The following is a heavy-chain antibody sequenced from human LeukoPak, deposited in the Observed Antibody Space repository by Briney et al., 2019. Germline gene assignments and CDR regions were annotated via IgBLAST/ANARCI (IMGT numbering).Heavy chain of an antibody. CDR3: ARVFSVSGSGSYYPFL. V-gene: IGHV4-34*01. Sequence: SETLSLTCAVYGGSFSGYYWSWIRQPPGKGLEWIGEINHSGSTNYNPSLKSRVTISVDTSKNQFSLKLSSVTAADTAVYYCARVFSVSGSGSYYPFLWGQGTLVTVSS. J-gene: IGHJ4*02. D-gene: IGHD3-10*01. CDR2: INHSGST. CDR1: GGSFSGYY.